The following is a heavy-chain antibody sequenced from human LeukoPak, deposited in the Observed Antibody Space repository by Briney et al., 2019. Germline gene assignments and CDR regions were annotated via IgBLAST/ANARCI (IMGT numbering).Heavy chain of an antibody. Sequence: ASVKVSCKASGYTFTSYGISWVRQAPGQGLEWMGWISGYNGNTNYAQKLQGRVTLTTDTSASIAYLELRSLRSDDTALYYCARDHLDIVPTIYSYWGQGTLVTVSS. CDR3: ARDHLDIVPTIYSY. D-gene: IGHD5-12*01. CDR1: GYTFTSYG. CDR2: ISGYNGNT. V-gene: IGHV1-18*01. J-gene: IGHJ4*02.